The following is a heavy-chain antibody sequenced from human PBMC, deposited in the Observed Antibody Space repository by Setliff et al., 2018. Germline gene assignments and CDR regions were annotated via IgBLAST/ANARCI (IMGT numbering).Heavy chain of an antibody. CDR3: ARARYCSGGSCYWTWFGP. J-gene: IGHJ5*02. D-gene: IGHD2-15*01. CDR2: IYYSGST. CDR1: GGSISSSSYY. V-gene: IGHV4-39*02. Sequence: SETLSLTCTVSGGSISSSSYYWGWIRQPPGKGLEWIGTIYYSGSTYYNPSLKSRVTISMDTSKNHFSLKLNSVTAADTAVYYCARARYCSGGSCYWTWFGPWGQGTLVTVSS.